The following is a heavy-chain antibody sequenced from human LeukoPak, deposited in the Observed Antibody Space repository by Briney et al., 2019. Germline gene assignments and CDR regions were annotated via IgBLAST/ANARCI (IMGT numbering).Heavy chain of an antibody. CDR2: IYTGGTT. CDR3: ARDVAAPGGVYFDY. D-gene: IGHD3-16*01. Sequence: GVSLRLSCAASGFTVSRNYMSWVRQAPGKGLVWVSVIYTGGTTYYADSVKGRFTISRDNSKNTLYLQMNSLRAEDTAVYYCARDVAAPGGVYFDYWGQGTLVTVSS. J-gene: IGHJ4*02. CDR1: GFTVSRNY. V-gene: IGHV3-66*01.